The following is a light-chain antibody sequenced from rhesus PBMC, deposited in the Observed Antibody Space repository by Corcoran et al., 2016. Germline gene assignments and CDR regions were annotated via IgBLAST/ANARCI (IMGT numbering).Light chain of an antibody. CDR2: YAS. CDR1: QAIHEY. J-gene: IGKJ4*01. Sequence: DIQMTQSPSSLSAFVGDRVTITCRASQAIHEYLSWYQQKPGKAPEPLIYYASSLETGVPSRFSGSGSGTDYTLTISNLQPEEIATYYCRQYNSSPPTFGEGTKVEIK. CDR3: RQYNSSPPT. V-gene: IGKV1-66*01.